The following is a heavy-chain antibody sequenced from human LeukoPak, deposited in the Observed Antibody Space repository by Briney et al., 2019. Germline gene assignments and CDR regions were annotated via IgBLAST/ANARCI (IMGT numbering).Heavy chain of an antibody. CDR2: IGSTTSYI. J-gene: IGHJ4*02. D-gene: IGHD6-13*01. Sequence: GGSLRLSCAASGFAFSSFGMNWVRQAPGKGLEWVSSIGSTTSYIYYADSVRGRFTISRDNAKNSLYLQMNSLRAEDTAVYYCARDPTACIAAAGTSDYWGQGALVTVSS. CDR1: GFAFSSFG. V-gene: IGHV3-21*01. CDR3: ARDPTACIAAAGTSDY.